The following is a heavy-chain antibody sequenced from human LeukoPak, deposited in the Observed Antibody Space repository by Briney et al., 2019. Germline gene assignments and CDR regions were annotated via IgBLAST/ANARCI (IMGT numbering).Heavy chain of an antibody. CDR1: GFTFTSYA. Sequence: GGSLRLSCAASGFTFTSYAMSWVRQAPGKGLEWVSAINGGGDRTNYADSVKGRFTISRDNSKNTLYLQMNSLRAEDTAVYSCAKSSSGWYLFDYWGQGTLVTVS. V-gene: IGHV3-23*01. J-gene: IGHJ4*02. D-gene: IGHD6-19*01. CDR3: AKSSSGWYLFDY. CDR2: INGGGDRT.